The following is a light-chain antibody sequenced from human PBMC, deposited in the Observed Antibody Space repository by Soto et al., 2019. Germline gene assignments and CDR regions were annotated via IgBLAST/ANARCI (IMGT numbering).Light chain of an antibody. Sequence: EIVLTQSPGTLSLSPGERATLFCRASQSISNYLAWYQQRPGQSPRLLIYAASSRAAGVPDRFSGGGSATDFILTVSRLEPEDFAVYYWQQYGGSPRTFGQGTKLEIK. CDR2: AAS. V-gene: IGKV3-20*01. CDR1: QSISNY. J-gene: IGKJ2*01. CDR3: QQYGGSPRT.